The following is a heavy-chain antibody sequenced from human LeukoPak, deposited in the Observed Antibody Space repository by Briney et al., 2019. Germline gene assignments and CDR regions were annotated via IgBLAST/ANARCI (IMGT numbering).Heavy chain of an antibody. J-gene: IGHJ4*02. CDR3: ASSSSWYRTDY. Sequence: GGSLRLSCAASGLTVSSNYMSWVRQAPGKGLEWVSVIYSGGSTYYADSVKGRFTISRDNSKNTLYLQMHSLRAEDTAVYYCASSSSWYRTDYWGQGTLVTVSS. V-gene: IGHV3-53*01. D-gene: IGHD6-13*01. CDR2: IYSGGST. CDR1: GLTVSSNY.